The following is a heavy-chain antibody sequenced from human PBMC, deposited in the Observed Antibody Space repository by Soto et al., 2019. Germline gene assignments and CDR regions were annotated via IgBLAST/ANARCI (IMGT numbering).Heavy chain of an antibody. Sequence: SQTLSLTCAISGDSVSSNSAAWNWIRQSPSRGLEWLGRTYYRSKWYNDYAVSVKSRITINPDTSKNQFSLQLNSVTPEDTAVYYCARGWGYYDFWSGLTNWLDPWGQGTLVTVSS. D-gene: IGHD3-3*01. CDR2: TYYRSKWYN. CDR1: GDSVSSNSAA. J-gene: IGHJ5*02. V-gene: IGHV6-1*01. CDR3: ARGWGYYDFWSGLTNWLDP.